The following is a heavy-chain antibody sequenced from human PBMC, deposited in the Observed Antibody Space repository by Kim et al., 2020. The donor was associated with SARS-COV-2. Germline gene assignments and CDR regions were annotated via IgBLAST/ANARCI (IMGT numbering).Heavy chain of an antibody. CDR3: TYCGGDCLWGQGY. CDR2: IKSKTDGGTT. J-gene: IGHJ4*02. Sequence: GGSLRLSCAASGFTFSNAWMSWVRQAPGKGLEWVGRIKSKTDGGTTDYAAPVKGRFTISRDDSKNTLYLQMNSLKTEDTAVYYCTYCGGDCLWGQGYWGQGTLVTVSS. V-gene: IGHV3-15*01. CDR1: GFTFSNAW. D-gene: IGHD2-21*02.